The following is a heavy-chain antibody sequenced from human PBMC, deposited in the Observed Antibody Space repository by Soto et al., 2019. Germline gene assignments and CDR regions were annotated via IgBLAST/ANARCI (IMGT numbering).Heavy chain of an antibody. CDR2: MNPNSGNT. J-gene: IGHJ3*02. V-gene: IGHV1-8*02. CDR3: ARSNPTTANAFDI. CDR1: GYTFTSYA. Sequence: GASVKVSCKASGYTFTSYAMHWVRQAPGQRLEWMGWMNPNSGNTGYAQKFQGRVTMTRNTSISTAYMELSSLRSEDTAVYYCARSNPTTANAFDIWGQGTMVTVSS. D-gene: IGHD4-17*01.